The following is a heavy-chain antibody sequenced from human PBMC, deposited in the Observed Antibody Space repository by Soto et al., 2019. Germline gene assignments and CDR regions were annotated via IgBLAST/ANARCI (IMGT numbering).Heavy chain of an antibody. CDR2: IYPGDSDT. V-gene: IGHV5-51*01. D-gene: IGHD6-19*01. CDR3: ARHPRSSNYDYGMDV. CDR1: GYSFTSYW. Sequence: PGESLKISCKGSGYSFTSYWIGWVRQMPGKGLEWMGIIYPGDSDTRYSPSFQGQVTISADKSISTAYLQWSSLKASDTAMYYCARHPRSSNYDYGMDVWGQGTTVTVS. J-gene: IGHJ6*02.